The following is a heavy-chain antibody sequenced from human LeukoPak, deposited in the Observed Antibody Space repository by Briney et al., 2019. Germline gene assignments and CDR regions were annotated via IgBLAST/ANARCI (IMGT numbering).Heavy chain of an antibody. CDR2: IWYSGTEA. Sequence: GSLRLSCAASGFTFSNYGMHWVRQAPGKGLEWVAFIWYSGTEAYYADSVKGRFTISRDNSKNTLYLQMNSLRGEDTALYYCARDPAREYYDSTGYFDSWGQGTLVTVPS. V-gene: IGHV3-33*01. J-gene: IGHJ4*02. CDR1: GFTFSNYG. D-gene: IGHD3-22*01. CDR3: ARDPAREYYDSTGYFDS.